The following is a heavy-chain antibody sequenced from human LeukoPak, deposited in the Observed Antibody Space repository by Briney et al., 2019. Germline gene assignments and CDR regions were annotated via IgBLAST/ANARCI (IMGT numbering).Heavy chain of an antibody. D-gene: IGHD3-22*01. CDR3: ASPIYYDSSGQIDY. J-gene: IGHJ4*02. CDR2: IYYSGST. Sequence: SETLSLTCTVSGGSISSSSYYWGWIRQPPGKGLEWIGSIYYSGSTYYNPSLKSRVTISVDTSKNQFSLKLSSVTAADTAVYYCASPIYYDSSGQIDYWGQGTLVTVSS. V-gene: IGHV4-39*07. CDR1: GGSISSSSYY.